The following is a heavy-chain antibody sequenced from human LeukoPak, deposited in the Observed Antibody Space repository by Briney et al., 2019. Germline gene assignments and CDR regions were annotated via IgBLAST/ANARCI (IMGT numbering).Heavy chain of an antibody. J-gene: IGHJ4*02. CDR2: ISSNGDNT. D-gene: IGHD1-26*01. Sequence: GGSLRLSCAASGFTFSTYVMHWVRQAPGKGREHVSAISSNGDNTWYANSVKGRFTISRDNSKNTLYLQMGSLRAEDMAVYYCARREGANFDCWGQGTLVTVSS. CDR1: GFTFSTYV. CDR3: ARREGANFDC. V-gene: IGHV3-64*01.